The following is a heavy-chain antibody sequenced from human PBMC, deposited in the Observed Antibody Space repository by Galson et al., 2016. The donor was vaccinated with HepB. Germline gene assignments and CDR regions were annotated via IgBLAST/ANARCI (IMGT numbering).Heavy chain of an antibody. CDR3: ASASYFYGPGSYYP. Sequence: SETLSLTCSLTDGYISTYYWSWIRQPPGQGLEWIGHGYYTGSSDSNPSLRSRVTISVDTSKTHFSLRLSSVTAADTAVYYCASASYFYGPGSYYPVGQGTLLTVSS. CDR2: GYYTGSS. D-gene: IGHD3-10*01. V-gene: IGHV4-59*12. J-gene: IGHJ5*02. CDR1: DGYISTYY.